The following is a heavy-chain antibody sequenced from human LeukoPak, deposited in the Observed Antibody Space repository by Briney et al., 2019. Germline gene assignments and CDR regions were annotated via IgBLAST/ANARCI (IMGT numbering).Heavy chain of an antibody. CDR2: IIPILGIA. V-gene: IGHV1-69*04. CDR3: ARGYDSSGYYSFDY. CDR1: GGTFSSYA. Sequence: GASVKVSCKASGGTFSSYAISWVRQAPGQGLEWMGRIIPILGIANYAQKFQGRVTITADKSTSTAYMELSSLRSEDTAVYYCARGYDSSGYYSFDYWGQGTLVTVSS. D-gene: IGHD3-22*01. J-gene: IGHJ4*02.